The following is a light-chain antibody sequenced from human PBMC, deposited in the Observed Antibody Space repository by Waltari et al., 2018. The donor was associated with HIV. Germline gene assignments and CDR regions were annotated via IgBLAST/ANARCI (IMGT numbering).Light chain of an antibody. CDR1: QSISSW. CDR2: KAS. Sequence: QMTQSPSTLSASVGDRVTITCRASQSISSWLAWYQQKPGKAPKLLIYKASTLESGVPSRFSGSGSGTEFTLTISSLQPDDFATYYCQQYNSYPCTFGQGTKLEIK. CDR3: QQYNSYPCT. V-gene: IGKV1-5*03. J-gene: IGKJ2*02.